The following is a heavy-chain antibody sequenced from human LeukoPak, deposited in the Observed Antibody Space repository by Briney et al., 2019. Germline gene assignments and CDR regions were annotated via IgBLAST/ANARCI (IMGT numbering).Heavy chain of an antibody. J-gene: IGHJ6*03. V-gene: IGHV4-59*11. CDR3: ARGHSSWYPMDV. CDR1: GGSFSGHY. Sequence: SETLSLTCAVYGGSFSGHYWSWIRQPPGKGLEWIGYIYYSGSTNYNPSLKSRVTISVDTSKNQFSLKLSSVTAADTAVYYCARGHSSWYPMDVWGKGTTVTVSS. D-gene: IGHD6-13*01. CDR2: IYYSGST.